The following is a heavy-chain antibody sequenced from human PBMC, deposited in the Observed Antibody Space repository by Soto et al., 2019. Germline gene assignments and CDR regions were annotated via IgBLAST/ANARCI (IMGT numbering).Heavy chain of an antibody. CDR1: GFTFSSYA. CDR3: ARGPSSLTRFDY. Sequence: GGSLRLSCAASGFTFSSYAMHWVRQAPGKGLEWVAVISYDGSNKYYTDSVKGRFTISRDNSKNTLYLQMNSLRAEDTAVYYCARGPSSLTRFDYWGQGTLVTVSS. J-gene: IGHJ4*02. D-gene: IGHD2-2*01. CDR2: ISYDGSNK. V-gene: IGHV3-30-3*01.